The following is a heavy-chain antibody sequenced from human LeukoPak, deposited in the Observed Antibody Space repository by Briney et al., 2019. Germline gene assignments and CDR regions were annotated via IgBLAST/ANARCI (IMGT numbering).Heavy chain of an antibody. CDR1: GGSISSYY. Sequence: SETLSLTCTVSGGSISSYYWSWIRQPPGKGLEWIGYIYYSGSTNYNPSLKSRVTISVDTSKNQFSLKLSSVTAADTAVYYCARHAVVPASYYYYYYMDVWGKGTTVTVSS. J-gene: IGHJ6*03. D-gene: IGHD2-2*01. V-gene: IGHV4-59*01. CDR2: IYYSGST. CDR3: ARHAVVPASYYYYYYMDV.